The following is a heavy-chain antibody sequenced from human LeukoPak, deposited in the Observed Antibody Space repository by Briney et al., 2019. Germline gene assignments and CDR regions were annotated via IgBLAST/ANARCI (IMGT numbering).Heavy chain of an antibody. CDR3: ARVLGGSYVGY. J-gene: IGHJ4*02. CDR1: GGTFSSYA. D-gene: IGHD1-26*01. CDR2: IIPILGIA. V-gene: IGHV1-69*04. Sequence: SVKVSCKASGGTFSSYAISWVRQAPGQGLEWMGRIIPILGIANYAQKFQGRVTITADKSTSTAYMELSSLRSEDTAVYYCARVLGGSYVGYWGQGTLVTVSS.